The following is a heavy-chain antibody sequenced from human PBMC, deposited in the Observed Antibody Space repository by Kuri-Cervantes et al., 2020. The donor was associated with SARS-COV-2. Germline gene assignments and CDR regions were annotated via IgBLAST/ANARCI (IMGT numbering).Heavy chain of an antibody. CDR2: IYPGDSDT. V-gene: IGHV5-51*01. D-gene: IGHD2-8*01. CDR3: ARLVLIDYYYMDV. Sequence: GESLQISCKGSGYSFTSYWIGWMRQMPGKGLEWMGIIYPGDSDTRYSPSFQGQVTISADKSISTAYLQWSSLKASDTAMYYCARLVLIDYYYMDVWGKGTTVTVSS. CDR1: GYSFTSYW. J-gene: IGHJ6*03.